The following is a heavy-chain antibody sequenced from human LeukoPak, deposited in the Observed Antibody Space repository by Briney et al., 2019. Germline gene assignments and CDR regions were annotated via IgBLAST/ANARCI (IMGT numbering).Heavy chain of an antibody. CDR3: AVTNIAELTRFDY. V-gene: IGHV3-30-3*01. CDR1: GFTFSSYA. CDR2: ISYDGSNK. J-gene: IGHJ4*02. D-gene: IGHD6-13*01. Sequence: PGGSLRLSCAASGFTFSSYAMHWVRQAPGKGLEWVAVISYDGSNKYYADSVKGRFTISRDNSKNTLYLQMNSLRAEDTAVYYCAVTNIAELTRFDYWGLGTLVSVSS.